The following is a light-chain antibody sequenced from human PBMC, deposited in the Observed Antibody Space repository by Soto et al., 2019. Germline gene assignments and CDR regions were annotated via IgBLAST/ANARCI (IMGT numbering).Light chain of an antibody. CDR2: AAS. V-gene: IGKV1-39*01. J-gene: IGKJ5*01. CDR3: QQSYSTPIS. Sequence: DIQMTQSPSSLSASVGDTVTITCLTTQSSSSYLNWYQQKPGKAPKLLIYAASSLQSGVPSRFSGSGSGTDFTLTISSLQPEDCATYYCQQSYSTPISFGQGTRLEIK. CDR1: QSSSSY.